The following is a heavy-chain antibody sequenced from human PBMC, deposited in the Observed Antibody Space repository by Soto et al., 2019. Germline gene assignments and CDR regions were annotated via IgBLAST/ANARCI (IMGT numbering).Heavy chain of an antibody. Sequence: GASVKVSCKASGYTFTNYGISWVRQAPGQGLEWMGWINTYNGNTNHAQKLQGRVTMTTDTSTSTAYMELRSLRSDDTAVYYCARGVGSGTYYNQYNWFDLWGQGTLDTVSS. V-gene: IGHV1-18*01. D-gene: IGHD3-10*01. CDR2: INTYNGNT. CDR1: GYTFTNYG. CDR3: ARGVGSGTYYNQYNWFDL. J-gene: IGHJ5*02.